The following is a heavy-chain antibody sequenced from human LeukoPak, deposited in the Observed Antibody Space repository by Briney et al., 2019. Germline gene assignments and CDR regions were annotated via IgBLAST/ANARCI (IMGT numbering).Heavy chain of an antibody. CDR2: IRYDGSNK. D-gene: IGHD6-13*01. V-gene: IGHV3-30*02. CDR1: GFTFSSYG. Sequence: PGGSLRLSCAASGFTFSSYGMHWVRQAPGKGLEWVAFIRYDGSNKYYADSVKGRFTISRDNSKNTLYLQMNSLRAEDTAVYYCAIDFTSSGYSSSWYHYWGQGTLVTVSS. J-gene: IGHJ4*02. CDR3: AIDFTSSGYSSSWYHY.